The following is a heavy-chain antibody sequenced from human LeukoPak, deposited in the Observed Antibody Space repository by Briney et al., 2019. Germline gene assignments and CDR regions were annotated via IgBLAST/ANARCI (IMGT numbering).Heavy chain of an antibody. V-gene: IGHV3-23*01. CDR3: AKESGSYPGDWFDP. Sequence: PGGSLRLSCAASGFTFSRYAMSWVRQAPGKGLEWVSAISGSGGTTYYADSVKGRFTISRDNSKSTLYLQMNSLRAEDTAVYYCAKESGSYPGDWFDPWGQGTLVTVSS. CDR2: ISGSGGTT. J-gene: IGHJ5*02. CDR1: GFTFSRYA. D-gene: IGHD1-26*01.